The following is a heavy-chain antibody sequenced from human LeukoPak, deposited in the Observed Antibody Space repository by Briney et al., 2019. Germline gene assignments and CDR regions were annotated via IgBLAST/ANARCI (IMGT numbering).Heavy chain of an antibody. CDR1: GYTLTELS. CDR3: ATDRHYYGSGGRAFDI. D-gene: IGHD3-10*01. Sequence: GASVKVSCKVSGYTLTELSMHWVRQAPGKGLEWMGGFDPEDGETIYAQKFQGRVTMTEDTSTDTAYMELSSLRSEDTAVYYCATDRHYYGSGGRAFDIWGQGAMVTVSS. CDR2: FDPEDGET. J-gene: IGHJ3*02. V-gene: IGHV1-24*01.